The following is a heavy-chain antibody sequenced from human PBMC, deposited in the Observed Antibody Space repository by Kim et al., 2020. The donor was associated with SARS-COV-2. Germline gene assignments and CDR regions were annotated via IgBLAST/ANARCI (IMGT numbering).Heavy chain of an antibody. V-gene: IGHV1-69*13. J-gene: IGHJ3*02. Sequence: SVKVSCKASGGTFSSYAISWVRQAPGQGLEWMGGIIPIFGTANYAQKFQGRVTITADESTSTAYMELSSLRSEDTAVYYCARDIVVVVAAEKKDRAFDIWGQGTMVTVSS. D-gene: IGHD2-15*01. CDR1: GGTFSSYA. CDR2: IIPIFGTA. CDR3: ARDIVVVVAAEKKDRAFDI.